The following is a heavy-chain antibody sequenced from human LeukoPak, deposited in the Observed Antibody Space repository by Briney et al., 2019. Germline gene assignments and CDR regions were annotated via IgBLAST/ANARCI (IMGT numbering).Heavy chain of an antibody. D-gene: IGHD3-3*01. CDR1: GGSISSYY. V-gene: IGHV4-4*07. Sequence: SETLSLTCTVSGGSISSYYWNWFRQPAGKGLEWIGRIYTSGSTNYNPSLKSRVTMSVDTSKNQSSLKLSSVTAADTAVYYCARDGTNVTIFGVGSPRFDPWGQGTLVTVSS. CDR3: ARDGTNVTIFGVGSPRFDP. CDR2: IYTSGST. J-gene: IGHJ5*02.